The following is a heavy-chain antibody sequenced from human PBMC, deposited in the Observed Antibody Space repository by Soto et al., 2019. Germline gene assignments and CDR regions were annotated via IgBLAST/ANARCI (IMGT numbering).Heavy chain of an antibody. CDR3: AKAKRITMIVVVLYFDY. D-gene: IGHD3-22*01. V-gene: IGHV3-23*01. CDR1: GFTFSSYA. J-gene: IGHJ4*02. CDR2: ISGSGGST. Sequence: GGSLRLSCAASGFTFSSYAMSWVRQAPGKGLEWVSAISGSGGSTYYADSVKGRFTISRDNSKNTLYLQMNSLRAEDTAVYYCAKAKRITMIVVVLYFDYWGQGALVTVSS.